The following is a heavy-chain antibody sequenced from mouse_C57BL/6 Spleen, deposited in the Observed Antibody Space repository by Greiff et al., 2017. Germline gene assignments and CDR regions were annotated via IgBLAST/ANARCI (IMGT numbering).Heavy chain of an antibody. CDR1: GYTFTSYW. V-gene: IGHV1-61*01. J-gene: IGHJ1*03. D-gene: IGHD1-1*01. Sequence: QVQLQQPGAELVRPGSSVKLSCKASGYTFTSYWMDWVKQRPGQGLEWIGNIYPSDSETHYNQKFKDKATLTVDKSSSTAYMQLSSLTSEDSAVYDYAREGITTADVWGTGTTVTVSS. CDR2: IYPSDSET. CDR3: AREGITTADV.